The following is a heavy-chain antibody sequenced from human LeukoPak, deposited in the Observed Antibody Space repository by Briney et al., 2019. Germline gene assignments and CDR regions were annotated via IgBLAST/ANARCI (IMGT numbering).Heavy chain of an antibody. CDR1: GGSISSNSYY. CDR2: IYTSGST. D-gene: IGHD3-10*01. Sequence: PSETLSLTCTVSGGSISSNSYYWSWIRQPAGKGLEWIGRIYTSGSTNYNPSLKSRVTISVDTSKNQFSLKLSSVTAADTAVYYCARDYPAYYGSGSYFDYWGQGTLVTVSS. CDR3: ARDYPAYYGSGSYFDY. V-gene: IGHV4-61*02. J-gene: IGHJ4*02.